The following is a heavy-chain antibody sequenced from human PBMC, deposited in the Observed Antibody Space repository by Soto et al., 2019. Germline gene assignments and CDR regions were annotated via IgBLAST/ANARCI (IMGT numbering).Heavy chain of an antibody. J-gene: IGHJ6*03. Sequence: PSETLSLTCTVSGGSISSYYWSWIRQPPGKGLEWIGYIYYSGSTNYNPSLKSRVTISVDTSKNQFSLKLSSVTAADTAVYYCARDAYDILTGYYMDVWGKGTTVTVSS. CDR1: GGSISSYY. CDR2: IYYSGST. V-gene: IGHV4-59*01. CDR3: ARDAYDILTGYYMDV. D-gene: IGHD3-9*01.